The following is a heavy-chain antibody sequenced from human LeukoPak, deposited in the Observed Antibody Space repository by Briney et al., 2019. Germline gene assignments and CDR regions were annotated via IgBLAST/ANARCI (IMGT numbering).Heavy chain of an antibody. Sequence: TASETLSLTCSVSGGSISGGDYYWSWLRPPPGKGLEWIGYIYNSRSTYYNPTLKSPVSMAIDTSKNQFSLKLSSVTAADTAVYYCAIDLSKATVIMDGMDVWGQGTTVTVSS. CDR2: IYNSRST. CDR3: AIDLSKATVIMDGMDV. CDR1: GGSISGGDYY. V-gene: IGHV4-30-4*01. J-gene: IGHJ6*02. D-gene: IGHD4-11*01.